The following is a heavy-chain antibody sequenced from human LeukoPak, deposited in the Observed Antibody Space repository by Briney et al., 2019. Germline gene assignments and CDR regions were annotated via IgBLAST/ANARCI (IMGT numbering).Heavy chain of an antibody. D-gene: IGHD3-10*01. V-gene: IGHV4-38-2*02. Sequence: SGTLSLTCIVSGYSISNGYYWGWIRQPPGKGLEWIGTIYHSGSTYYNPSLKSRVTISVDTSKNQFSLNLSSVTAADTAVYHCARNYFESGSPDYWGQGTLVTVSS. CDR3: ARNYFESGSPDY. J-gene: IGHJ4*02. CDR2: IYHSGST. CDR1: GYSISNGYY.